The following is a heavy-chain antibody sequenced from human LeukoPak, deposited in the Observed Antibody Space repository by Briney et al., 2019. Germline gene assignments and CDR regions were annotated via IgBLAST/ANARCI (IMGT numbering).Heavy chain of an antibody. D-gene: IGHD6-19*01. J-gene: IGHJ4*02. CDR3: AKDASYSSGWYIDY. CDR2: ISGSGGST. V-gene: IGHV3-23*01. Sequence: AISGSGGSTYYADSVKGRLTISRDNSKNTLYLQMNSLRAEDTAVYYCAKDASYSSGWYIDYWGQGTLVTVSS.